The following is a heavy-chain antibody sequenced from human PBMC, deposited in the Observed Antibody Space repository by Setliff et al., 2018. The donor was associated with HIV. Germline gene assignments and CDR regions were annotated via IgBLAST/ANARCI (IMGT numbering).Heavy chain of an antibody. Sequence: GASVKVSCKASGGAFSSYALSWVRQAPGQGLEWMGGIIPIFGTANYAQKFQGRVTITTDESTSTAYMELSSLRSEDTAVYYCARHRDGGTYPLDYWGQGTLVTVSS. CDR1: GGAFSSYA. J-gene: IGHJ4*02. D-gene: IGHD1-26*01. CDR3: ARHRDGGTYPLDY. CDR2: IIPIFGTA. V-gene: IGHV1-69*05.